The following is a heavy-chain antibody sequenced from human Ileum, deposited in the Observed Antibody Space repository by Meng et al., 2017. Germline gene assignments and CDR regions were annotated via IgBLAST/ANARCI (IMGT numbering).Heavy chain of an antibody. CDR2: IESETRGLTT. D-gene: IGHD4-17*01. CDR3: TTEGLRCHNN. J-gene: IGHJ4*02. V-gene: IGHV3-15*04. CDR1: GFSFSNAW. Sequence: ELQLVDFGGGLLKPGVSLILSCVASGFSFSNAWLSWVRQVPGKGLEWVGRIESETRGLTTYYAAPVKGRFSISRDDSKNALYLQMNSLKTEDSAIYYCTTEGLRCHNNWGQGTLVTVSS.